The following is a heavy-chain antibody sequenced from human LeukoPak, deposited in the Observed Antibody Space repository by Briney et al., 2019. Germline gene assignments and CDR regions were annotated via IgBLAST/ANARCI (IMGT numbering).Heavy chain of an antibody. CDR1: GGSFSGYY. V-gene: IGHV4-34*01. CDR3: ARGLPAAIRYNWFDP. Sequence: SETLSLTCAVYGGSFSGYYWSWIRQPPGKGLEWIGEINHSGSTNYNPSLKSRVTISVGTSKNQFSLKLSSVTAADTAVYYCARGLPAAIRYNWFDPWGQGTLVTVSS. J-gene: IGHJ5*02. CDR2: INHSGST. D-gene: IGHD2-2*02.